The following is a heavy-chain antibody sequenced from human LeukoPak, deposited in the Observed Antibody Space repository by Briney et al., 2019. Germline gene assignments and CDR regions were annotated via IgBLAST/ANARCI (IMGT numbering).Heavy chain of an antibody. J-gene: IGHJ5*02. CDR1: GGSISSGGYY. CDR2: IYYSGST. CDR3: ARDPEGRNWFDP. V-gene: IGHV4-31*03. Sequence: SQTLSLTCTVSGGSISSGGYYWSWIRQPPGKGLEWIGYIYYSGSTYLNPSLKSRVTISVDTSKNQFSLNLTSVTAADTAVHYCARDPEGRNWFDPWGQGTLVTVSS.